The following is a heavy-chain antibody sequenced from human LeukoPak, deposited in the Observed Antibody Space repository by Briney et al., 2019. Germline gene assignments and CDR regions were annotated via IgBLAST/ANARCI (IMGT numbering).Heavy chain of an antibody. CDR3: ARRAYLRESSPSGYYFDL. V-gene: IGHV5-51*01. Sequence: GESRIFSCKGSGYSFTTYWIGWVRQMPGKGLEWMGIIYPGDSVTRYSPSFQGQVTISADKSISAAYLQWSSLKASDTAMYYCARRAYLRESSPSGYYFDLSSLGNLVTVSS. CDR2: IYPGDSVT. CDR1: GYSFTTYW. J-gene: IGHJ4*02. D-gene: IGHD2-2*01.